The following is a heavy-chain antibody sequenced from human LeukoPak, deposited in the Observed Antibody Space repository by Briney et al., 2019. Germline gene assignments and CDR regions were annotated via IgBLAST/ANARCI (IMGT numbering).Heavy chain of an antibody. V-gene: IGHV1-69*06. CDR1: GGTFSSYA. CDR2: IIPIFGTA. CDR3: ARTTEGGYTYGYFYYYYMDV. Sequence: SVKVSCKASGGTFSSYAISWVRQAPGQGLEWMGGIIPIFGTANYAQKFQGRVTITADKSTSTAYMELSSLRSEDTAVYYCARTTEGGYTYGYFYYYYMDVWGKGTTVTISS. D-gene: IGHD5-18*01. J-gene: IGHJ6*03.